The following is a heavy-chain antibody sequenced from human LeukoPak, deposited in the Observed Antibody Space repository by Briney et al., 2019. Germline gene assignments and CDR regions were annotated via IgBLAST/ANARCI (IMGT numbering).Heavy chain of an antibody. V-gene: IGHV5-51*01. CDR3: ARGLSGYDSPYYYYYYGMDV. J-gene: IGHJ6*02. D-gene: IGHD5-12*01. CDR1: GYSFTSYW. CDR2: IYPGDSDT. Sequence: GESLKISCKGSGYSFTSYWIGWVRQMPGKGLEWMGIIYPGDSDTRYSPSFQGQVTISADKSISTAYLQWSSLKASDTAMYYCARGLSGYDSPYYYYYYGMDVWGQGTTVTVSS.